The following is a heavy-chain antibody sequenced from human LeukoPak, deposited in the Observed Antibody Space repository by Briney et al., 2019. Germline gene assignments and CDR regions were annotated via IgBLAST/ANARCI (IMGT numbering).Heavy chain of an antibody. J-gene: IGHJ5*02. CDR3: TKEPLP. CDR2: IYTSGST. Sequence: PSETLSLTCTVSGGSISGYYWSWIRQPAGKGLEWIGRIYTSGSTSYNPSLKSRVTMSVDTSKNQFSLKLRSVTAADTAVYYCTKEPLPWGQGTLVTVSS. CDR1: GGSISGYY. V-gene: IGHV4-4*07.